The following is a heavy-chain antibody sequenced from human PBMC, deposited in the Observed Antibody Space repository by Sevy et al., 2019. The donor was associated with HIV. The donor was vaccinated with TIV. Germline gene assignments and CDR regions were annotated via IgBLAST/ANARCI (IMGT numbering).Heavy chain of an antibody. J-gene: IGHJ6*02. CDR1: GGSFSGYY. CDR2: INHSGST. Sequence: SETLSLTCAVYGGSFSGYYWSWIRQPPGKGLEWIGEINHSGSTNYNPSLKSRVTISVETAKNQFSLKLSSVTAADTAVYYCARDYYDSSGYYAVTYYYYGMDVWGQGTTVTVSS. CDR3: ARDYYDSSGYYAVTYYYYGMDV. V-gene: IGHV4-34*01. D-gene: IGHD3-22*01.